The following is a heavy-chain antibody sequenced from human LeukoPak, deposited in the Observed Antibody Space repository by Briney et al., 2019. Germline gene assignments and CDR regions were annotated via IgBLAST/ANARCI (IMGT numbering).Heavy chain of an antibody. CDR3: AKGGFP. V-gene: IGHV3-23*01. CDR1: GFIFSSYV. Sequence: PGGSLRLSCAASGFIFSSYVMGWVRQAPGKGLEWVSSISVGGGDTFASDSVKGRFTITRENSKNTLYLQMTGLRVEDTAVYYCAKGGFPWGQGTLVTVSS. J-gene: IGHJ5*02. CDR2: ISVGGGDT.